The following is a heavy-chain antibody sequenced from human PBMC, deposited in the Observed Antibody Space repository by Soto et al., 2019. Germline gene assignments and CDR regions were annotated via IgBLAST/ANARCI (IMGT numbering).Heavy chain of an antibody. J-gene: IGHJ4*02. CDR1: GFTFSSYG. CDR3: AKEGGLSGSYYISSSYYFDY. D-gene: IGHD1-26*01. CDR2: ISYDGSNT. V-gene: IGHV3-30*18. Sequence: QVQLVESGGGVVQPGRYLRLSCVASGFTFSSYGMHWVRQAPGKGLEWVAIISYDGSNTYYADSVKGRFTISRDNSKNTLYLQMNSLRAEDTSVYYCAKEGGLSGSYYISSSYYFDYWGQGTLVTVSS.